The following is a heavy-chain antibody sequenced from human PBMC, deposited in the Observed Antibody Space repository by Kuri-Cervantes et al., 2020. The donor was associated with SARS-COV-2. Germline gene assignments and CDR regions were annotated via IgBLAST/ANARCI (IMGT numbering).Heavy chain of an antibody. D-gene: IGHD4-17*01. Sequence: GSLRLSCTVSGGSISSYYWSWIRQPAGKGLEWIGRIYTSGSTNYNPSLKSRVTISVDTSKNQFSLKLSSVTAADTAVYYCARGPDDRMTTVTKRGNVYGYWGQGTLVTVSS. CDR3: ARGPDDRMTTVTKRGNVYGY. CDR2: IYTSGST. J-gene: IGHJ4*02. CDR1: GGSISSYY. V-gene: IGHV4-4*07.